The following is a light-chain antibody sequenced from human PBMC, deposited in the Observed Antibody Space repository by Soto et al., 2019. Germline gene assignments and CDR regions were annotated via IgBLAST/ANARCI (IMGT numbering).Light chain of an antibody. CDR3: QQYSRQAT. CDR2: MAS. CDR1: QSISYW. Sequence: DIQVTQTPSTLSASVGDRVTITCRASQSISYWLAWYQQKPGKAPKPLIYMASSLESGVPPRFSGSGGGTEFTLTISSLQPDDFATYYCQQYSRQATFGQGTKVDI. V-gene: IGKV1-5*03. J-gene: IGKJ1*01.